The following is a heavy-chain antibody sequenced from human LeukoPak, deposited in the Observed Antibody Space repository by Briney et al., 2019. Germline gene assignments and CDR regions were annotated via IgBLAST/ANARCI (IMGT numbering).Heavy chain of an antibody. Sequence: ASVKVSCKVSGYTLTELSMHWMRQAPGKGLEWMGGFDPEDGETIYAQKFQGRVTMTEDTSTDTAYMELSSLRSEDTAVYYCATAGYSGYDFYYFDYWGQGTLVTVSS. J-gene: IGHJ4*02. CDR2: FDPEDGET. CDR1: GYTLTELS. V-gene: IGHV1-24*01. D-gene: IGHD5-12*01. CDR3: ATAGYSGYDFYYFDY.